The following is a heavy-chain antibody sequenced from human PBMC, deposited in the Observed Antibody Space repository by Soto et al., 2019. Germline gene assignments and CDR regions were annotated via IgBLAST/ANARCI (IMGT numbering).Heavy chain of an antibody. V-gene: IGHV1-69*13. D-gene: IGHD6-19*01. J-gene: IGHJ4*02. CDR3: ARDKDRDGCNFHY. Sequence: SVKVSCKASGGTFSSYAISWVRQAPGQGLEWMGGIIPIFGTANYAQKFQGRVTITADESTSTAYMELSSLRSEDAAVYYCARDKDRDGCNFHYWGQGTLVTVSS. CDR2: IIPIFGTA. CDR1: GGTFSSYA.